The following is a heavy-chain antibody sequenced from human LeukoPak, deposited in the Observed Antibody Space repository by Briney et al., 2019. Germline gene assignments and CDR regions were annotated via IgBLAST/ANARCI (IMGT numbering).Heavy chain of an antibody. V-gene: IGHV3-23*01. J-gene: IGHJ2*01. Sequence: GGSLRLSCAASGLTFNTYAMSWVRQAPGKGLQWVSTVSGSGAGTFYGDSVKGRFTISRDNSNNTLFLQMNSLSADDTAVYFCAKGPRAGLRYWYFDLWGRGSLVTVSS. CDR3: AKGPRAGLRYWYFDL. CDR1: GLTFNTYA. D-gene: IGHD2-21*02. CDR2: VSGSGAGT.